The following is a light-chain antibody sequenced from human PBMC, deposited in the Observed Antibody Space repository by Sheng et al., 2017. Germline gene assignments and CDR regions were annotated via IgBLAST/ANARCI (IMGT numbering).Light chain of an antibody. CDR3: QQYNNWPPWT. CDR1: QSVSSN. CDR2: DAS. V-gene: IGKV3-15*01. J-gene: IGKJ1*01. Sequence: EIVMTQSPATLSVSPGERATLSCRASQSVSSNLTWYQQKLGQAPRLLIYDASTRATGIPARFSGSGSGTEFTLTISSLQSEDFAVYYCQQYNNWPPWTFGQGPRWKSN.